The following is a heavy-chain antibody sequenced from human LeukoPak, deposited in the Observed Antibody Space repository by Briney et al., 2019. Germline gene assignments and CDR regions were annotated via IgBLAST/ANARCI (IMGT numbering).Heavy chain of an antibody. D-gene: IGHD1-14*01. J-gene: IGHJ5*02. Sequence: ESLKISCKGSGYSFTSYWIGWVRQMPGKGLEGMGVIYPGDCDTSYSPSFQGQVTISADKSISTAYLQWSSLTASDTAMYYCASLTAPRGWFDPWGQGTLVTVSS. V-gene: IGHV5-51*01. CDR1: GYSFTSYW. CDR3: ASLTAPRGWFDP. CDR2: IYPGDCDT.